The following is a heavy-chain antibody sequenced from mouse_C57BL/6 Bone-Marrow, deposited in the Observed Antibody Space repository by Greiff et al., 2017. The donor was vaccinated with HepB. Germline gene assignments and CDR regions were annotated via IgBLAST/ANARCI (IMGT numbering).Heavy chain of an antibody. Sequence: QVQLKQSGAELVRPGASVTLSCKASGYTFTDYEMHWVKQTPVHGLEWIGAIDPETGGTAYNQKFKGKAILTADKSSSTAYMELRSLTSEDSAVYYCTRSDYDGFAYWGQGTLVTVSA. V-gene: IGHV1-15*01. CDR1: GYTFTDYE. CDR3: TRSDYDGFAY. J-gene: IGHJ3*01. D-gene: IGHD2-4*01. CDR2: IDPETGGT.